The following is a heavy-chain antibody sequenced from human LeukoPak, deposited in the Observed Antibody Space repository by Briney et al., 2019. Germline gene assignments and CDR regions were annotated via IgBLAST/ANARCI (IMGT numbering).Heavy chain of an antibody. Sequence: GASVKVSYKASGGTFSSYAISWVRQAPGQGLEWMGRIIPILGIANYAQKFQGRVTITADKSTSTAYMELSSLRSEDTAVYYCARERDPWAAMVYDYWGQGTLVTVSS. CDR3: ARERDPWAAMVYDY. CDR2: IIPILGIA. CDR1: GGTFSSYA. V-gene: IGHV1-69*04. D-gene: IGHD5-18*01. J-gene: IGHJ4*02.